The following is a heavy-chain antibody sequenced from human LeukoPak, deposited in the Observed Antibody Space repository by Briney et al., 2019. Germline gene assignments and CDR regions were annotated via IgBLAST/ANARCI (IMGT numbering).Heavy chain of an antibody. V-gene: IGHV4-59*01. CDR3: ARETYSSSWYSYNWFDP. D-gene: IGHD6-13*01. CDR2: IYYSGST. Sequence: KPSETLSLTCTVSGGSISSYYWSWIRQPPGKGLEWIGYIYYSGSTNYKPSLKSRVTISVDTSKNQFSLKLSSVTAADTAVYYCARETYSSSWYSYNWFDPWGQGTLVTVSS. CDR1: GGSISSYY. J-gene: IGHJ5*02.